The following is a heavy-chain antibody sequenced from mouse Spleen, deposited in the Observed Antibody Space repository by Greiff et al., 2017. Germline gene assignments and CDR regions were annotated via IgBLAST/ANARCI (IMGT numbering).Heavy chain of an antibody. CDR2: ISSGGGNT. D-gene: IGHD2-10*01. CDR1: GFTFSSYA. CDR3: ARHSYYGNYWYFDV. Sequence: EVKVEESGGGLVKLGGSLKLSCAASGFTFSSYAMSWVRQTPEKRLEWVATISSGGGNTYYPDSVKGRFTISRDNAKNTLYLQMSSLKSEDTAMYYCARHSYYGNYWYFDVWGAGTTVTVSS. V-gene: IGHV5-9*04. J-gene: IGHJ1*01.